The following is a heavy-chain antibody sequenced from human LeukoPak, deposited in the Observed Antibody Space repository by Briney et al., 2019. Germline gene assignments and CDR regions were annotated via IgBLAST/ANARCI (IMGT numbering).Heavy chain of an antibody. CDR1: GGSFSPYY. Sequence: SETLSLTCAVSGGSFSPYYWSWIRQPPGQGLGWIGSVYYSGSTNYNPSIKSRVTISLDTSKNQFSLRLSSVTAADTAMYYCARRVHYYDSRGYYYFDYWGGGTLVTVSS. CDR2: VYYSGST. V-gene: IGHV4-59*01. J-gene: IGHJ4*02. D-gene: IGHD3-22*01. CDR3: ARRVHYYDSRGYYYFDY.